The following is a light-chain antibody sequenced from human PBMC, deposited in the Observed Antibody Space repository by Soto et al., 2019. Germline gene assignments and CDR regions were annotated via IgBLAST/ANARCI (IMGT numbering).Light chain of an antibody. CDR1: SSKIGAGYD. J-gene: IGLJ2*01. V-gene: IGLV1-40*01. CDR2: GTR. CDR3: QSYDSSLSGVV. Sequence: QSVLTQPPSVSGAPGQRVTISCTGSSSKIGAGYDVHWYQQLPGTAPKLLIYGTRNRPSGVPDRFSGSKSGTSASLAITGLQAEDEADYYCQSYDSSLSGVVFGGGTKLTVL.